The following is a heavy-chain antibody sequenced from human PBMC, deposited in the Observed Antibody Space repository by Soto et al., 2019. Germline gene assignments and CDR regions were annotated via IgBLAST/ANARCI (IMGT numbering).Heavy chain of an antibody. J-gene: IGHJ3*02. D-gene: IGHD6-25*01. CDR3: ARVGGYGDDAFDI. CDR1: GYTFTGYY. V-gene: IGHV1-2*04. Sequence: ASVKVSCKASGYTFTGYYMHWVRQALGQGLEWMGWINPNSGGTNYAQKFQGWVTMTRDTSISTAYMELSRLRSDDTAVYYCARVGGYGDDAFDIWGQGTMVTVSS. CDR2: INPNSGGT.